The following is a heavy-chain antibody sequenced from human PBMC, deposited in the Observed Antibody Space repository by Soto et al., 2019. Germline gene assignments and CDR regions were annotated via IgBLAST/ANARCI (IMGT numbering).Heavy chain of an antibody. CDR3: AAPSGATEDNDAFDI. V-gene: IGHV3-72*01. J-gene: IGHJ3*02. CDR1: GFTFSDHY. Sequence: EVQLVESGGGLVQPGGSLRLSCAASGFTFSDHYMDWVRQAPGKGLEWVGRSRNKANSYTTEYAASVKGRFTISRDDSTNSLYLQMDSLNTEDTAVHYCAAPSGATEDNDAFDIWVQGTMVTDSS. D-gene: IGHD1-26*01. CDR2: SRNKANSYTT.